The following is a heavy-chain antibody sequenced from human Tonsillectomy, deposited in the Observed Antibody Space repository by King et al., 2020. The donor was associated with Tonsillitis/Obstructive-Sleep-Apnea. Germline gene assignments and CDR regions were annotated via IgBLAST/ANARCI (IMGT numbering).Heavy chain of an antibody. J-gene: IGHJ5*02. CDR2: IFSNDEK. V-gene: IGHV2-26*01. D-gene: IGHD1-20*01. CDR3: ARSCITETTSWLDP. CDR1: GFSLSNARMG. Sequence: TLKESGPVLVKPTETLTLTCTVSGFSLSNARMGVSWIRQPPGKALEWLAHIFSNDEKSYSTSLKSRLTISKDTSKSQVVLTMTNIDPVDTATYYCARSCITETTSWLDPWGQGTLVTVSS.